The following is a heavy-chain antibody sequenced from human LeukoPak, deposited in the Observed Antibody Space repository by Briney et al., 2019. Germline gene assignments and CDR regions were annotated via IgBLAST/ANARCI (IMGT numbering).Heavy chain of an antibody. V-gene: IGHV3-30*18. CDR2: ISYDGSNK. CDR3: AKDYLGYCSSTSCQSHFDY. D-gene: IGHD2-2*01. Sequence: GGSLRLSCAASGFTFSSYGMHWVRQAPGKGLEWVAVISYDGSNKYYADSVKGRFTISRDNSKNTLYLQMNSLRAEDTAVYYCAKDYLGYCSSTSCQSHFDYWGQGTLVTVSS. CDR1: GFTFSSYG. J-gene: IGHJ4*02.